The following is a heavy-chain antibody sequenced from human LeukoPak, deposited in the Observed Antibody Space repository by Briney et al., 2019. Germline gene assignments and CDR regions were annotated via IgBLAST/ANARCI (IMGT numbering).Heavy chain of an antibody. V-gene: IGHV4-39*07. CDR2: IYYRGST. CDR3: ARESDRYCSSTSCPNWYDP. D-gene: IGHD2-2*01. CDR1: GDSISSRYYY. J-gene: IGHJ5*02. Sequence: SETLSLTCTVSGDSISSRYYYWGWIRQPPGTGLEWIGSIYYRGSTYYNPSLKSRVTISVDTSKNQFSLRLSSVTAADTAVYYCARESDRYCSSTSCPNWYDPWGRGTLVTVSS.